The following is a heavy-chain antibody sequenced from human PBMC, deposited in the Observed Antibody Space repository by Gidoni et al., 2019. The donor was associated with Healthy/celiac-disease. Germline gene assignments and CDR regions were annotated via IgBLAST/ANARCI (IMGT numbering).Heavy chain of an antibody. D-gene: IGHD3-22*01. CDR3: ARDWGQGIVVVGFDY. V-gene: IGHV4-4*07. J-gene: IGHJ4*02. CDR1: GGSSSSYH. CDR2: IYTSCST. Sequence: HVQLQESCPGSVKPSETLSLSCTVAGGSSSSYHWSWLRQPAGQGLEWIGRIYTSCSTNYHPSLKSRVTMSVDTSKNQFSLKLSSVTAADTAVYYCARDWGQGIVVVGFDYWGQGTLVTVSS.